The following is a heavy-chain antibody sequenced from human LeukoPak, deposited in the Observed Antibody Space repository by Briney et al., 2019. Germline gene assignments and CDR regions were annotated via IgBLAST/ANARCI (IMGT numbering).Heavy chain of an antibody. CDR3: AKGGRYCSVTSCFVLDY. CDR1: GFTFSSYG. CDR2: IRYVGSNK. V-gene: IGHV3-30*02. D-gene: IGHD2-2*01. Sequence: GGSLRHSCAASGFTFSSYGMHWVPPGPHERLGRVAFIRYVGSNKYYAGSVKGRFTISRDNSKNTLYLQMNIHRDEDTAVFYCAKGGRYCSVTSCFVLDYWSQGTLVIVSS. J-gene: IGHJ4*02.